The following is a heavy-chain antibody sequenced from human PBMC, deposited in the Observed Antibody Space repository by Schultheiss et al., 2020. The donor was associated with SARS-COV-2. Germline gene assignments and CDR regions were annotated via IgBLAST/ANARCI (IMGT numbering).Heavy chain of an antibody. Sequence: SCAASGFTFSSYWMSWVRQAPGKGLEWVANIKQDGSEKYYVDSVKGRFTISRDNAKNSLYLQMNSLRAEDTAVYYCARDRIMGATTSRPFDYWGQGTLVTVSS. J-gene: IGHJ4*02. CDR3: ARDRIMGATTSRPFDY. CDR1: GFTFSSYW. D-gene: IGHD1-26*01. V-gene: IGHV3-7*03. CDR2: IKQDGSEK.